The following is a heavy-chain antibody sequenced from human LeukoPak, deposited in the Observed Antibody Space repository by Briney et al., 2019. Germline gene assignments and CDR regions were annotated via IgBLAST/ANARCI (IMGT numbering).Heavy chain of an antibody. Sequence: ESGGGVVQPGRSLRLSCAASGFTFSTYVMHWVRQAPGKGLDWVAIIWHDGTNKYYADSVKGRFTISRDNSKNTLYLQMNSLRVEDTAVYYCARGVSGSYGKFDYWGQGTLVTVSS. J-gene: IGHJ4*02. V-gene: IGHV3-33*01. CDR3: ARGVSGSYGKFDY. D-gene: IGHD1-26*01. CDR1: GFTFSTYV. CDR2: IWHDGTNK.